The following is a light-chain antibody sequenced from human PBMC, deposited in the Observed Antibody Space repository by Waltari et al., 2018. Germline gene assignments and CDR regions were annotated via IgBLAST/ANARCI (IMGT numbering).Light chain of an antibody. Sequence: DIQMTQSPDSLAVFLGERATINCQSSQSVLSSSNRNNYLAWYQQNPGQPPKLLIYWASTRESGVPDRFSGSGSGTDFTLTISNLQAEDVAVYYCQQFYSSLHTFGQGTRLEIK. CDR3: QQFYSSLHT. CDR1: QSVLSSSNRNNY. J-gene: IGKJ2*01. CDR2: WAS. V-gene: IGKV4-1*01.